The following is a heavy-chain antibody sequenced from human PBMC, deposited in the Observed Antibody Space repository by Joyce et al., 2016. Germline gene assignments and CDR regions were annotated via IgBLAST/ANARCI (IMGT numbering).Heavy chain of an antibody. J-gene: IGHJ4*02. V-gene: IGHV4-39*07. D-gene: IGHD3-22*01. Sequence: QVQLQESGSGLVKPSETLSLTCTVSGGSIRTSSYYWGWIRQPPGKGLEWIGSLYFSGSTYYNPSLKSRGTMSVDTSRSQFSLRVKSVTAAETAIYYCAPLLRWGRQGYYSNVAFWGRGTLVTVSS. CDR2: LYFSGST. CDR3: APLLRWGRQGYYSNVAF. CDR1: GGSIRTSSYY.